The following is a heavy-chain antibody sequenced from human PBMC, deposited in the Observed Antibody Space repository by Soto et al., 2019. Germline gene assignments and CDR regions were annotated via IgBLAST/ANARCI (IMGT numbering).Heavy chain of an antibody. CDR3: AHSGIAVPFDY. V-gene: IGHV2-5*02. CDR1: GFSLSTSGVG. CDR2: IYWDDDK. D-gene: IGHD6-19*01. J-gene: IGHJ4*02. Sequence: QITLKESGPTLVKPTQTLTLTCTFSGFSLSTSGVGVGWIRQPPGKALEWLALIYWDDDKRYSPSLKSRLTITKYTSKNHVVLTMTNMDPVDTATYFCAHSGIAVPFDYLGQGTLVTVSS.